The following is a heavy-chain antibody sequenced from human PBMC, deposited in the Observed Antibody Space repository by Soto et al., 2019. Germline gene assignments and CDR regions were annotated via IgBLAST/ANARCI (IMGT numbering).Heavy chain of an antibody. CDR2: ISYDGSNK. D-gene: IGHD3-22*01. J-gene: IGHJ6*02. Sequence: GVSLRLSCAASGFRFSDCGMHWVRQAPGKGLEWVAVISYDGSNKYYADSVKGRFTISRDNSKNTLYLQMNTLRAEDTALYYCAQDNAHNYESGPLPSGYYYGMDVWGQGTTVTVSS. CDR3: AQDNAHNYESGPLPSGYYYGMDV. V-gene: IGHV3-30*18. CDR1: GFRFSDCG.